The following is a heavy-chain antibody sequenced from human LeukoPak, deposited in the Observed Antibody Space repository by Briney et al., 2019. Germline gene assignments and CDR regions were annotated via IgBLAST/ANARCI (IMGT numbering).Heavy chain of an antibody. J-gene: IGHJ6*02. CDR3: ARRKAATFGMDV. CDR1: GDSLSSNSAT. Sequence: QTLSLTCAISGDSLSSNSATWNWIRHSPSRGLEWLGRTYYRSKWYNDYAVSMKSRITINPDTSKNQFSLQLNPVTPEDTAGYYCARRKAATFGMDVWGQGTTVTVSS. D-gene: IGHD6-13*01. CDR2: TYYRSKWYN. V-gene: IGHV6-1*01.